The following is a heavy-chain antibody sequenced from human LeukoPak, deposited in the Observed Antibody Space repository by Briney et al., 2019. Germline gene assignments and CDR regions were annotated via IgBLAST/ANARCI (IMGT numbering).Heavy chain of an antibody. Sequence: SETLSLTCTVSGGPINSYYWSWIRQPPGKGLEWIGYIYYSGSTNYNPSLKSRVTISVDTSKNQFSLKLSSVTAADTAVYYCARHTVVTEATFDYWGQGTLVTVSS. V-gene: IGHV4-59*08. CDR2: IYYSGST. CDR3: ARHTVVTEATFDY. J-gene: IGHJ4*02. D-gene: IGHD4-23*01. CDR1: GGPINSYY.